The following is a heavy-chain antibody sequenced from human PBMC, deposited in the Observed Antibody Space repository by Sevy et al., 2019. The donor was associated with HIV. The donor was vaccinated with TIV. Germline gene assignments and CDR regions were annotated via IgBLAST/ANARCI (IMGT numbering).Heavy chain of an antibody. D-gene: IGHD6-13*01. CDR2: ISGSGGST. V-gene: IGHV3-23*01. Sequence: GGSLRLSCAASGFTFSSYAMSWVRQAPGKGLEWVSAISGSGGSTYYADSVKGRFTISRDNSKNTLYLQMNSLSAEDTAVYYCANIAAAGFYYYYGMDVWGQGTTVTVSS. CDR1: GFTFSSYA. J-gene: IGHJ6*02. CDR3: ANIAAAGFYYYYGMDV.